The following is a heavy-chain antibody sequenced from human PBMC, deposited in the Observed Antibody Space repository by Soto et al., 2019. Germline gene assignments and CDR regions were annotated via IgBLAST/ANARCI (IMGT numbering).Heavy chain of an antibody. Sequence: QMQLVESGGGAVQPGRSLRLSCAASGFTFSYYPMHWVRQAPGKGLEWVAVISFDGSNKYYADSVKGRFTISRDNSKNTLYLQMNNLRGEDTSVYYCARVPGEMVAILYIYPLDGREPLSDVDVWGQGTTVTVSS. D-gene: IGHD5-12*01. CDR1: GFTFSYYP. CDR2: ISFDGSNK. J-gene: IGHJ6*02. V-gene: IGHV3-30*04. CDR3: ARVPGEMVAILYIYPLDGREPLSDVDV.